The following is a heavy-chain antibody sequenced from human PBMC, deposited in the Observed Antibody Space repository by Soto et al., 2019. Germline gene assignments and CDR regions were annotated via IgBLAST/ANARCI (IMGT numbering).Heavy chain of an antibody. V-gene: IGHV4-31*03. CDR1: GDSITSGGYY. D-gene: IGHD3-10*01. CDR3: ARDYYGAGSPYYYYGMEV. Sequence: QVQLQESGPGVVKPSQTMSLTCTVSGDSITSGGYYWSWLRQQPGKGLEWIGYIYHSGGASYNPSLRGRAVISIDTSKNQFFLRMKAVTAADTATYYCARDYYGAGSPYYYYGMEVWGQGTTVTVSS. J-gene: IGHJ6*02. CDR2: IYHSGGA.